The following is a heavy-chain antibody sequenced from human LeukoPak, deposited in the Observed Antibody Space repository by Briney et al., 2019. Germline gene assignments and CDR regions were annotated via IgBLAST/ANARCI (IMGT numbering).Heavy chain of an antibody. CDR3: ARIRRVPAAMVYYYYYYMDV. D-gene: IGHD2-2*01. V-gene: IGHV1-69*05. Sequence: SVKVSCKASGGTFSSYAISWVRQAPGQGLEWMGRIIPIFGTANYAQKFQGRVTITTDESTSTAYMELSSLRSEDTAVYYCARIRRVPAAMVYYYYYYMDVWGKGTTVTVSS. J-gene: IGHJ6*03. CDR2: IIPIFGTA. CDR1: GGTFSSYA.